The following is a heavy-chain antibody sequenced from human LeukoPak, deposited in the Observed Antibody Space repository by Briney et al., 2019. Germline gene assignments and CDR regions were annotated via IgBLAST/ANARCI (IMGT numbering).Heavy chain of an antibody. J-gene: IGHJ6*03. CDR1: GGSISSYY. Sequence: SEPLSLTCTVSGGSISSYYWSWLRQPPGKGLEGFGYMSYCGSTTYNPPLKSRVTISVDTSKHQFSLELSSVTAADTAVYYCARLTTMIGPYDYYMDVWGKGTTVTVSS. CDR3: ARLTTMIGPYDYYMDV. D-gene: IGHD3-22*01. V-gene: IGHV4-59*08. CDR2: MSYCGST.